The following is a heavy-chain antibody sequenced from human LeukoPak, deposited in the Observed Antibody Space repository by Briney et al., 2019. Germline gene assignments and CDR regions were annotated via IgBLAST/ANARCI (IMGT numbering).Heavy chain of an antibody. Sequence: PSETLSLTCTVSGGSSSSSTYYWGWIRQPPGKGLEWIGSFFYGGNTYYNPSLKSRVTISVDTSKNHFSLKLTSVTAADTAVYYCARHYRAARRTHFDYWGQGTLVTVPS. D-gene: IGHD6-6*01. CDR2: FFYGGNT. V-gene: IGHV4-39*01. J-gene: IGHJ4*02. CDR1: GGSSSSSTYY. CDR3: ARHYRAARRTHFDY.